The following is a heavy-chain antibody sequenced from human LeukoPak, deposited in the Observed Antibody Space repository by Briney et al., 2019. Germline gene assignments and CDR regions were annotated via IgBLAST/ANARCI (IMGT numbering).Heavy chain of an antibody. V-gene: IGHV3-33*01. CDR1: GFSFSSYG. D-gene: IGHD5-18*01. Sequence: SGRSLRLSCAASGFSFSSYGMHWVRQAPGKGLEWVAVIWYDGTNKYYADSVKGRFTISRDNSKNTLYLQMNSLRAEDTAVYSCARDQRGFSYSKYYFDYWGQGTLVTAAS. CDR2: IWYDGTNK. CDR3: ARDQRGFSYSKYYFDY. J-gene: IGHJ4*02.